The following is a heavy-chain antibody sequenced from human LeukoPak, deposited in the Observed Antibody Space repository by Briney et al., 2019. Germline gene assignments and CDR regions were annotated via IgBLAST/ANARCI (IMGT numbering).Heavy chain of an antibody. Sequence: SETLSLTCAVYGGSFSGYYWSWIRQPPGKGLEWIGEINHSGSTNYNPSLKSRVTISVDTSKNQSSLKLSSVTAADTAVYYCARGLVDIVATTGTVFDYWGQGTLVTVSS. CDR2: INHSGST. V-gene: IGHV4-34*01. CDR3: ARGLVDIVATTGTVFDY. J-gene: IGHJ4*02. D-gene: IGHD5-12*01. CDR1: GGSFSGYY.